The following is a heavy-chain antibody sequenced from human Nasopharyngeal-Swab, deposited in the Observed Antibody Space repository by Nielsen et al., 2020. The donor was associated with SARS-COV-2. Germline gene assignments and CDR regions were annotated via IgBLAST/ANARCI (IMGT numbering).Heavy chain of an antibody. J-gene: IGHJ6*02. CDR3: ARGGAVAGNDYYYGMDV. V-gene: IGHV3-7*01. Sequence: GGSLRLSCAASGFTFSSYWMSWVRQAPGKGLEWVANINEDGSEKYYVDSVKGRFTISRDNAKKSLDLQMNSLRAEDTAVYYCARGGAVAGNDYYYGMDVWVQETTVTVSS. D-gene: IGHD6-19*01. CDR2: INEDGSEK. CDR1: GFTFSSYW.